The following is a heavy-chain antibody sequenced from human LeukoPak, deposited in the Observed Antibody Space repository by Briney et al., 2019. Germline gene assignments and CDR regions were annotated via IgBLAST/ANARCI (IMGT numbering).Heavy chain of an antibody. CDR1: GFTFSSYS. V-gene: IGHV3-21*01. Sequence: GGSLRLSCAASGFTFSSYSMNWVRQAPGKGLEWVSPISSSSSYIYYADSVKGRFTISRDNAKNSLYLQMNSLRAEDTAVYYCARDLRSGVAARPALPFDYWGQGTLVTVSS. CDR3: ARDLRSGVAARPALPFDY. CDR2: ISSSSSYI. J-gene: IGHJ4*02. D-gene: IGHD6-6*01.